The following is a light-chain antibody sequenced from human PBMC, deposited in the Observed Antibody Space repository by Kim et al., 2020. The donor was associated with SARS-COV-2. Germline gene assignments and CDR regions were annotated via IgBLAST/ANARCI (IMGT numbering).Light chain of an antibody. J-gene: IGLJ7*01. CDR3: CSFTSRPSWV. CDR1: NNDIGRYNY. Sequence: GQSITISWTGTNNDIGRYNYVSWYQQHPGRAPRLVIFDVSRRPPGVSVRFSASKSGNTASLTISSLQADDEADYYCCSFTSRPSWVFGGGTQLTVL. CDR2: DVS. V-gene: IGLV2-14*03.